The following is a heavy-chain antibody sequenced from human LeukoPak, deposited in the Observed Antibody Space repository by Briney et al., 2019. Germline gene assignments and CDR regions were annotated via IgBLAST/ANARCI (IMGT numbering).Heavy chain of an antibody. V-gene: IGHV3-30*18. D-gene: IGHD6-19*01. CDR3: AKEAGARHFDY. CDR2: ISYDGSNK. J-gene: IGHJ4*02. Sequence: PGGSLRLSCAASGFTFSSYGMRWVRQAPGKGLEWVAVISYDGSNKYYADSVKGRFTISRDNSKNTLYLQMNSLRTEDTAVYYCAKEAGARHFDYWGQGTLVTVSS. CDR1: GFTFSSYG.